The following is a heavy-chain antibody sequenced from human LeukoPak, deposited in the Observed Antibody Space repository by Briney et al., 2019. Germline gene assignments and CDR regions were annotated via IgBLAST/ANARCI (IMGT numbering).Heavy chain of an antibody. J-gene: IGHJ6*02. CDR2: IYYSGST. D-gene: IGHD2-2*01. CDR1: GGSISSYY. CDR3: ARDFPAAAWGYYGMDV. Sequence: KPSETLSLTCTVSGGSISSYYWSWIRQPPRKGLEWIGYIYYSGSTNYNPSLKSRVTISVDTSKNQFSLKLSSVTAADTAVYYCARDFPAAAWGYYGMDVWGQGTTVTVSS. V-gene: IGHV4-59*01.